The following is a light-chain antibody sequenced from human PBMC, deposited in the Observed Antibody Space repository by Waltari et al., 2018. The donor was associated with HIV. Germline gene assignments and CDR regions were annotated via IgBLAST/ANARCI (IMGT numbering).Light chain of an antibody. J-gene: IGKJ3*01. CDR1: QSISSY. CDR3: QQSYGSPFT. V-gene: IGKV1-39*01. Sequence: DIRVTQSPSSLSASVGDRVTITCRASQSISSYLNWYQQKPGTAPKLLMSAASSLQSGVPSRFSGNGSGTDFTLTISRLQPEDFATYYCQQSYGSPFTFGPGSKLHIK. CDR2: AAS.